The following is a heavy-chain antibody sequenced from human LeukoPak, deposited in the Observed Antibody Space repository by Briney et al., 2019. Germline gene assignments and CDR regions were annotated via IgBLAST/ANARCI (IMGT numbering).Heavy chain of an antibody. Sequence: GGSLRLSCAASGFTFSDYYMSWIRQAPGKGLEWVSYISSSGGTIYYADSVKGRFTISRDNAKNSLYLQMNSLRAEDTAVYYCARDRRSSSYYYYYGMDVWGQGTTVTVSS. CDR1: GFTFSDYY. CDR2: ISSSGGTI. V-gene: IGHV3-11*01. CDR3: ARDRRSSSYYYYYGMDV. J-gene: IGHJ6*02. D-gene: IGHD6-13*01.